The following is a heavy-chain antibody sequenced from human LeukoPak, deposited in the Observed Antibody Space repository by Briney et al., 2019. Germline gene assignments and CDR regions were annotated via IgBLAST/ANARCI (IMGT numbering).Heavy chain of an antibody. Sequence: ASVKVSCKASGYTFTSYGISWVRQAPGQGLEWMGWISAYNGNTNYAQKLQGRVTMTTDTSTSTAYMELRSLRSDDTAVYYCARYSGYDPYYYGMDVWGQGTTVTVSS. J-gene: IGHJ6*02. CDR3: ARYSGYDPYYYGMDV. CDR2: ISAYNGNT. D-gene: IGHD5-12*01. CDR1: GYTFTSYG. V-gene: IGHV1-18*01.